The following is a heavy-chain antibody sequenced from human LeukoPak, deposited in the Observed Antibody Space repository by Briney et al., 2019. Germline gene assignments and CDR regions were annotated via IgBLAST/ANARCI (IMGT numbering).Heavy chain of an antibody. J-gene: IGHJ4*02. CDR3: ARMEAVAGRTPL. Sequence: GGSLRLSCAASGFTFSSYSMNWVRQAPGKGPEWVSSISSSSSYIYYADSVKGRFTISRDNAKNSLYLQMNSLRAEDTAVYYCARMEAVAGRTPLWGQGTLVTVSS. D-gene: IGHD6-19*01. V-gene: IGHV3-21*01. CDR1: GFTFSSYS. CDR2: ISSSSSYI.